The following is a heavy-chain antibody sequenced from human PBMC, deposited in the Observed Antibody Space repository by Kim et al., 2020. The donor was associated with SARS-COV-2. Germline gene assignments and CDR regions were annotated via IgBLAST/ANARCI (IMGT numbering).Heavy chain of an antibody. CDR3: AKDLVLPLGDLS. J-gene: IGHJ4*02. V-gene: IGHV3-23*01. D-gene: IGHD3-16*01. Sequence: TINADSVKGRFTIYRDNTKNTLYLQMNSMRAVDTAVYYCAKDLVLPLGDLSWGQGTLVTVSS. CDR2: T.